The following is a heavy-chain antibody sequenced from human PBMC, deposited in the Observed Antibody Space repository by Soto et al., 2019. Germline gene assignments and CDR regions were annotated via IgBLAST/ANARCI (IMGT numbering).Heavy chain of an antibody. CDR2: ISSSSTYI. Sequence: EVQLVESGGGLVKPGWSLRLSCAASGFTFSSYSMNWVRQAPGKGLEWVSSISSSSTYIYYADSVKGRFTISRDNAKNSLYLQMNSLRAEDTTVYYCARGTVGYCSSTSCSNYYYYGMDVWGQGTTVTVSS. CDR1: GFTFSSYS. D-gene: IGHD2-2*01. V-gene: IGHV3-21*01. J-gene: IGHJ6*02. CDR3: ARGTVGYCSSTSCSNYYYYGMDV.